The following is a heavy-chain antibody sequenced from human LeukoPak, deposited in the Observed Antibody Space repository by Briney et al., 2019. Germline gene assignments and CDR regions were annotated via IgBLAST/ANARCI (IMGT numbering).Heavy chain of an antibody. V-gene: IGHV1-8*01. CDR1: GYTFTSYD. Sequence: ASVKVSCKASGYTFTSYDINWVRQATGQGLEWMGWMNPNSGNTGYAQKFQGRVTMTRDTSISTAYMELSSLRSEDTAVYYCARGSGSAMIVVVITTELDCWGQGTLVTVSS. CDR3: ARGSGSAMIVVVITTELDC. CDR2: MNPNSGNT. D-gene: IGHD3-22*01. J-gene: IGHJ4*02.